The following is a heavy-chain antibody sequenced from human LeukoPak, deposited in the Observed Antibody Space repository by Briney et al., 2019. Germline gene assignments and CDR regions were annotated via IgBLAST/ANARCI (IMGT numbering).Heavy chain of an antibody. Sequence: GGSLRLSCAASGFIFSNYAMHWVRQAPGKGLEWVALISSDGSKIYYADSVKGRFTISSDNSKNTLYLQMNSLRAEDTAVYYCARGRGYSSGWYWSPTPNWFDPWGQGTLVTVSS. CDR1: GFIFSNYA. CDR3: ARGRGYSSGWYWSPTPNWFDP. D-gene: IGHD6-19*01. V-gene: IGHV3-30*04. CDR2: ISSDGSKI. J-gene: IGHJ5*02.